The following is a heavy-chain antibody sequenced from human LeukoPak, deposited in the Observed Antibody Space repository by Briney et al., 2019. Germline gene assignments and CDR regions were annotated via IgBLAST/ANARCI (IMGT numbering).Heavy chain of an antibody. CDR1: GFTFSSFA. D-gene: IGHD3-22*01. Sequence: GGSLRLSCAASGFTFSSFAMTWVRQAPGKGLEWVSSISLSSGSRNYADSVKGRFTISRDNAKNTLYLQMNSLRAEDTAVYYCAKVLGVVNDAFDFWGHGTMVTVSS. CDR3: AKVLGVVNDAFDF. V-gene: IGHV3-23*01. CDR2: ISLSSGSR. J-gene: IGHJ3*01.